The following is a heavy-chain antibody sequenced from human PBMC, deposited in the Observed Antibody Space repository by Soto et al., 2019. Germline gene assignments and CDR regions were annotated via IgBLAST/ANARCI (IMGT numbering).Heavy chain of an antibody. CDR2: IYPGDSDT. V-gene: IGHV5-51*01. CDR1: GYTFTNYW. CDR3: ATSIFYYGMDV. J-gene: IGHJ6*02. Sequence: PGESLKISCKGSGYTFTNYWIGLVRQMPGKGLEWMGIIYPGDSDTKYNPSFQGQVTISADKSTTTTYLRWTSLKASDTAIYYCATSIFYYGMDVWGQGTTVTVSS.